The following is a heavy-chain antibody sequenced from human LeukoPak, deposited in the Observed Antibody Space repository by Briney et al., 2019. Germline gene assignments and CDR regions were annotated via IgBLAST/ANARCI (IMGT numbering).Heavy chain of an antibody. CDR3: ARATHSSGYRGEYFDY. Sequence: ASVKVSCKASGYTFTSYGISWVRQAPGQGLEWMGWISAYNGNTNYAQKLQGRVTMTTDTSTSTAYMELRSLRSDDTAVYYCARATHSSGYRGEYFDYWGQGTLVTVSS. CDR1: GYTFTSYG. CDR2: ISAYNGNT. V-gene: IGHV1-18*01. D-gene: IGHD3-22*01. J-gene: IGHJ4*02.